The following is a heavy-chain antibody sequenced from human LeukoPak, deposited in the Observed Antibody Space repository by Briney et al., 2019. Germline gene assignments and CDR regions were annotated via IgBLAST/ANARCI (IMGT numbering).Heavy chain of an antibody. J-gene: IGHJ4*02. V-gene: IGHV1-18*04. Sequence: ASVKVSCKASGYTFTGYYMHWVRQAPGQGLEWMGWISAYNGNTNYAQKLQGRVTMTTDTSTSTAYMELRSLRSDDTAVYYCAKRSGGPSPFDYWGQGTLVTVSS. CDR3: AKRSGGPSPFDY. CDR1: GYTFTGYY. CDR2: ISAYNGNT. D-gene: IGHD3-3*01.